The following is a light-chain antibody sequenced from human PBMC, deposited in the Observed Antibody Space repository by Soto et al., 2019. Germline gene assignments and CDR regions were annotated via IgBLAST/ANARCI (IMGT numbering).Light chain of an antibody. CDR3: QQYGSSIQT. J-gene: IGKJ1*01. CDR2: GAS. CDR1: QSVISNY. V-gene: IGKV3-20*01. Sequence: FVLTQSPGTLSLSPGERATLSCRDSQSVISNYLAWYQQRPGQPPNLLIFGASHRAPDIPDRFSGSGSGTDFTLTISRLEPEDFAVYYCQQYGSSIQTFGHGTKVDIK.